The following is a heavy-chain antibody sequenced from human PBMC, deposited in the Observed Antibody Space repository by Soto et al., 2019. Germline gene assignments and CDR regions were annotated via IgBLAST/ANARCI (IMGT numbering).Heavy chain of an antibody. V-gene: IGHV1-18*01. Sequence: ASVKVSCKASGYTFTSYGISWVRQAPGQGLEWMGWISAYNGNTNYAQKLQGRVTMTTDTSTSTAYMELRSLRSDDTAVYYCARDPRYCSGGSCFHPFDYWGQGTLVTVSS. D-gene: IGHD2-15*01. CDR2: ISAYNGNT. CDR1: GYTFTSYG. J-gene: IGHJ4*02. CDR3: ARDPRYCSGGSCFHPFDY.